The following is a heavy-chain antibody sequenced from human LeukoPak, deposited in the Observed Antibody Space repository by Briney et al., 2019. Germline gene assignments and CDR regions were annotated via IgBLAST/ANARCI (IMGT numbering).Heavy chain of an antibody. Sequence: GGSPKLSCAASGFTFSDYYMSWIRQAPGKGLEWISYISRSSTYINYADSVKGRFTISRDSAKNSLYLQMNSLRAEDTAVYYCARGYYYDSSGHHRGFDFWGQGTLVIVSS. J-gene: IGHJ4*02. D-gene: IGHD3-22*01. V-gene: IGHV3-11*06. CDR1: GFTFSDYY. CDR3: ARGYYYDSSGHHRGFDF. CDR2: ISRSSTYI.